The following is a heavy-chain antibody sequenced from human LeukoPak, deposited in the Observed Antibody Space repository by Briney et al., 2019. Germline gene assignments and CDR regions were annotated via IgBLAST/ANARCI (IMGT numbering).Heavy chain of an antibody. J-gene: IGHJ2*01. Sequence: PGGSLRLSCAASGFTFSSYAMSWVRQAPEKGLEWVSAISGSGGSTYYADSVEGRFTISRDNSKNTLYLQMNSLRAEDTAVYYCAKDMMGYSSGWGYWYFDLWGRGTLVTVSS. V-gene: IGHV3-23*01. CDR2: ISGSGGST. D-gene: IGHD6-19*01. CDR3: AKDMMGYSSGWGYWYFDL. CDR1: GFTFSSYA.